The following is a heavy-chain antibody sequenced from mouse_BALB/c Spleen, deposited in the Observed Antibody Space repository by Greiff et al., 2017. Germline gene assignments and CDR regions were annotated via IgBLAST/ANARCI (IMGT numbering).Heavy chain of an antibody. CDR1: GYTFTDYA. Sequence: QVQLQQSGAELVRPGVSVKISCKGSGYTFTDYAMHWVKQSHAKSLEWIGVISTYYGDASYNQKFKGKATMTVDKSSSTAYMQLSSLTSEDSAVYYCARSGYGSSYDYWGQGTTLTVSS. V-gene: IGHV1S137*01. CDR2: ISTYYGDA. CDR3: ARSGYGSSYDY. D-gene: IGHD1-1*01. J-gene: IGHJ2*01.